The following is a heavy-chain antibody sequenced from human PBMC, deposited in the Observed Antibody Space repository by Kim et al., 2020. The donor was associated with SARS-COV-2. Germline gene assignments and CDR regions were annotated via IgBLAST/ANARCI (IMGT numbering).Heavy chain of an antibody. CDR2: ISYDGTNM. CDR3: ARASSTWFGGEYFQY. Sequence: GGSLRLSCAASGFTFSDYAMHWVRQPPGKGLDWVAVISYDGTNMYYADSVKGRFTISRDNSKSTLYLQLNSLRPDDTAVYYCARASSTWFGGEYFQYWGQGALVTVSS. CDR1: GFTFSDYA. J-gene: IGHJ1*01. D-gene: IGHD3-10*01. V-gene: IGHV3-30-3*01.